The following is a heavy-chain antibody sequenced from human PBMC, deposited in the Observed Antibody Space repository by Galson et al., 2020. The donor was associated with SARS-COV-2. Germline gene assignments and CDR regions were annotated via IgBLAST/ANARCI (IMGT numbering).Heavy chain of an antibody. D-gene: IGHD6-19*01. Sequence: GESLKISCAASGFTLSSSGMLWVRQAPGKGLEWVSVLWSDGTNKYYADSVKGRFTISRDTSKNTLYLQMNSLTAEDTARYYCAIGGAVAGTGGIDGWGQGTLVTVSS. J-gene: IGHJ4*02. CDR2: LWSDGTNK. CDR3: AIGGAVAGTGGIDG. V-gene: IGHV3-33*08. CDR1: GFTLSSSG.